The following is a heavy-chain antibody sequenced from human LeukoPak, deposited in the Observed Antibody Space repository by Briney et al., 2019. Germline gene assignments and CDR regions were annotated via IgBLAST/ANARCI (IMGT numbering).Heavy chain of an antibody. V-gene: IGHV4-39*07. CDR3: ARVLRGGLEYFDY. CDR2: IYYSGST. Sequence: SETLSLTCTVSGGSISSESYYWGWIRQPPGKGLEWIGSIYYSGSTYYNPSLKSRVTMSVDKSKNQFSLKLSSVTAADTAVYYCARVLRGGLEYFDYWGQGTLVTVSS. CDR1: GGSISSESYY. J-gene: IGHJ4*02.